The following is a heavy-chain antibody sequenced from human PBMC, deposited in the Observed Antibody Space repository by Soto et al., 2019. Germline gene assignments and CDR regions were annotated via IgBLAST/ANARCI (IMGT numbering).Heavy chain of an antibody. Sequence: SETLSLTCTVSGGSISRGGYYWSRIRQHPGKGLEWIGYIYYSGSTYYNPSLKSRVTISVDTSKNQFSLKLSSVTAADTAVYYCARGYKASYYGSGSSFFDYWGQGTLVTVSS. D-gene: IGHD3-10*01. CDR3: ARGYKASYYGSGSSFFDY. J-gene: IGHJ4*02. CDR1: GGSISRGGYY. V-gene: IGHV4-31*03. CDR2: IYYSGST.